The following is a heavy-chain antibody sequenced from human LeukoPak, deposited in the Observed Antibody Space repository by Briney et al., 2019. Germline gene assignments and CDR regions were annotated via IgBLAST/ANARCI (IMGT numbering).Heavy chain of an antibody. CDR3: ARVIAAAGNYYMDV. D-gene: IGHD6-13*01. CDR2: INHSGST. J-gene: IGHJ6*03. CDR1: GGSFSGYY. V-gene: IGHV4-34*01. Sequence: SETLSLTCAVYGGSFSGYYWSWIRQPPGKGLEWIGEINHSGSTNYNPSLKSRVTISVDTSKNQFSLKLGSVTAADTAVYYCARVIAAAGNYYMDVWGKGTTVTVSS.